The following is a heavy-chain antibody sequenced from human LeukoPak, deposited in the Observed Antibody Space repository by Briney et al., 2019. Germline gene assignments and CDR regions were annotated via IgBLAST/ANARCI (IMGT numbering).Heavy chain of an antibody. V-gene: IGHV1-2*02. CDR1: GYTFTGYY. CDR3: ARDYGDYEVGHYYYYYYMDV. CDR2: INPNSGGT. Sequence: ASVKVSCKASGYTFTGYYMHWVRQAPGQGLEWMGWINPNSGGTNYAQKFQGRVTMTRDTSISTAYMELSRLRSDDTAVYYCARDYGDYEVGHYYYYYYMDVWGKGTTATISS. D-gene: IGHD4-17*01. J-gene: IGHJ6*03.